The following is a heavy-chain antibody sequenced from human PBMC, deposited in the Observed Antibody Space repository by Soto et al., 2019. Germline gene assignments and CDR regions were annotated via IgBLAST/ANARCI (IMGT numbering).Heavy chain of an antibody. CDR1: GCSISSYY. Sequence: SETLSLTCTVSGCSISSYYWSWIRQPPGKGLEWIGYIYYSGSTNYNPSLKSRVTISVDTSKNQFSLKLSSVTAADTAVYYCARVDGFLDFWGQGTLVTVSS. CDR2: IYYSGST. D-gene: IGHD3-3*01. CDR3: ARVDGFLDF. V-gene: IGHV4-59*01. J-gene: IGHJ4*02.